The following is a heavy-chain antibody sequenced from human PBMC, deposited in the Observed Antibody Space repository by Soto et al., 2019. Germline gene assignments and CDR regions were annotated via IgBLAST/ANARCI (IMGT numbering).Heavy chain of an antibody. CDR3: AGRAVAGYYYYGMDV. V-gene: IGHV1-69*13. J-gene: IGHJ6*02. CDR2: IIPIFGTA. Sequence: ASVKVSCKASGGTFSSYAISWVRQAPGQGLEWMGGIIPIFGTANYAQKFQGRVTITADESTSTAYMELSSLRSEDTAVYYCAGRAVAGYYYYGMDVWGQGTTVTVSS. D-gene: IGHD6-19*01. CDR1: GGTFSSYA.